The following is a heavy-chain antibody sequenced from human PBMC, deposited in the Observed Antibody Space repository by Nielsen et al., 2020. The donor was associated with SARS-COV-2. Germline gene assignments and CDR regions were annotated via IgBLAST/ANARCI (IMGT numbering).Heavy chain of an antibody. V-gene: IGHV3-30*03. CDR2: ISYDGSAK. Sequence: GGLRLSCVAFGFTLKPYGMHWVRQAPGKGLEWVALISYDGSAKYYADSVKGRFTMSRDNSKNTLFLQMDSLRPEDTAVYYCAALGEMLLVLSYGMDVWGQGTTVSVSS. J-gene: IGHJ6*02. CDR1: GFTLKPYG. CDR3: AALGEMLLVLSYGMDV. D-gene: IGHD3-10*01.